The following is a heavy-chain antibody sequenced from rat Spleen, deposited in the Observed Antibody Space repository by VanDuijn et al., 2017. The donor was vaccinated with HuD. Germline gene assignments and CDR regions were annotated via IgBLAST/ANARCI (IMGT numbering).Heavy chain of an antibody. D-gene: IGHD1-2*01. CDR3: TRPLITIAAAFDY. CDR1: GFTFNNYW. V-gene: IGHV5-31*01. CDR2: ITTTGGST. Sequence: EVQLVESGGGLVQPGRSLKLSCVASGFTFNNYWMTWIRQAPGKGLEWVASITTTGGSTYYPDSGKGRFTISIDNAKSTLYLQRNSLRSEDTATYYCTRPLITIAAAFDYWGQGVMVTVSS. J-gene: IGHJ2*01.